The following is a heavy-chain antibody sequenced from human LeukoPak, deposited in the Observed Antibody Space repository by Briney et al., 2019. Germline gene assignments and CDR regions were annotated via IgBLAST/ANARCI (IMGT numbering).Heavy chain of an antibody. V-gene: IGHV4-38-2*02. Sequence: SETLSLTCAVSGYFISSGYYWGWIRQPPGKGLEWIGSMFYRGSTYYNSSLKSRVTISLDMSKNQFSLKLSSVTAADTAVYYRARDRDSTGYYWVYWGQGTLVTVSS. CDR3: ARDRDSTGYYWVY. D-gene: IGHD3-22*01. CDR2: MFYRGST. J-gene: IGHJ4*02. CDR1: GYFISSGYY.